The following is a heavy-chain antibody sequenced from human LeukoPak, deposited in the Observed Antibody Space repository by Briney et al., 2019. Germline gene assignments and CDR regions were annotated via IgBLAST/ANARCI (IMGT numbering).Heavy chain of an antibody. J-gene: IGHJ4*02. Sequence: ASETLSLTCTVSGDSFTSVTDYWAWIRQPPGKGLEWIATADYSGGTYYNPSLESRVAISADMSKNQISLQLTSVTGADTAVYYCAGERGEEYSSGWYKTNFFYNWGQGIRVTVSS. CDR3: AGERGEEYSSGWYKTNFFYN. CDR2: ADYSGGT. D-gene: IGHD6-19*01. CDR1: GDSFTSVTDY. V-gene: IGHV4-39*07.